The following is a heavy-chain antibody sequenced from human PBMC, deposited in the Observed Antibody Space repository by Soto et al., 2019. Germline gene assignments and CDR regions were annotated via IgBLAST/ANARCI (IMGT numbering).Heavy chain of an antibody. CDR1: GGSISSYY. Sequence: SETLSLTCTVSGGSISSYYWSWIRQPPGKGLEWIGYIYYSGSTNYNPSLKSRVTISVDTSKNQFSLKLSSVTAADTAVYYCARWGVATVYFDYWGQGTLVTVPS. J-gene: IGHJ4*02. CDR3: ARWGVATVYFDY. V-gene: IGHV4-59*01. CDR2: IYYSGST. D-gene: IGHD5-12*01.